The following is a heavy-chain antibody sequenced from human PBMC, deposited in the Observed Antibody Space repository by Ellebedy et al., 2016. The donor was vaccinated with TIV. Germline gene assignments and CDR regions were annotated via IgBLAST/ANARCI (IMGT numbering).Heavy chain of an antibody. J-gene: IGHJ4*02. CDR1: GFTFSSYG. V-gene: IGHV3-30*03. Sequence: GESLKISCAASGFTFSSYGMHWVRQAPGKGLEWVAVISYDGSNKYYADSVKGRFTISRDNSKNTLYLQMNSLRAEDTAVYYCARANDLSRWGQGTLVTVSS. D-gene: IGHD2/OR15-2a*01. CDR2: ISYDGSNK. CDR3: ARANDLSR.